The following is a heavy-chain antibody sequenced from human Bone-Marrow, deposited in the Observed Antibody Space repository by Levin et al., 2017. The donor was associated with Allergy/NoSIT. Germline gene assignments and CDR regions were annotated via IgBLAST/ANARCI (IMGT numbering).Heavy chain of an antibody. V-gene: IGHV3-30-3*01. Sequence: LSLTCAASEFTFSTYAMHWVRQAPGKGLEWVAVISSDGSNEYYADSVKSRFTISRDNSKNTLYLQMNSLRGEDTAVYYCAREKVTMVVEIIESYFDYWGQGTLVTVSS. CDR3: AREKVTMVVEIIESYFDY. J-gene: IGHJ4*02. D-gene: IGHD2-15*01. CDR2: ISSDGSNE. CDR1: EFTFSTYA.